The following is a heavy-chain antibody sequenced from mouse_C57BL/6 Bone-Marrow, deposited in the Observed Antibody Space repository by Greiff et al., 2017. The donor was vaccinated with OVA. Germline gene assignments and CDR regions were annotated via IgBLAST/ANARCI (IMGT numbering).Heavy chain of an antibody. CDR2: IYPGSGSP. Sequence: VQLQQPGAELVKPGASVKMSCKASGYTFTSYWITWVKQRPGQGLEWIGDIYPGSGSPNYNEKFKSKATLTVDTSSSTAYMQLSSLTSEDSAVYYCAREGIYYYGSSYAYFDVWGTGTTVTVSS. V-gene: IGHV1-55*01. CDR3: AREGIYYYGSSYAYFDV. CDR1: GYTFTSYW. J-gene: IGHJ1*03. D-gene: IGHD1-1*01.